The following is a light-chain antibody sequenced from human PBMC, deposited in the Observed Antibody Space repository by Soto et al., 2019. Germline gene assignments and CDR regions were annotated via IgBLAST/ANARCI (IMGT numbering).Light chain of an antibody. Sequence: QSALTQPASVSGSPGQSITISCTGTSTDVGGYNYVSWYQQQPGQAPKLIISEVSNRPSGISNRFSGSKSGNTASLTISGLQAEDDDDYFCSSYTSSSPYVFGSGTKVTVL. CDR2: EVS. CDR3: SSYTSSSPYV. V-gene: IGLV2-14*01. J-gene: IGLJ1*01. CDR1: STDVGGYNY.